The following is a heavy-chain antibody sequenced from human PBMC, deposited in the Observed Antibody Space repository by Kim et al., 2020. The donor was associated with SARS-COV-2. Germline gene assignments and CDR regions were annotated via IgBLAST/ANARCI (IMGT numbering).Heavy chain of an antibody. Sequence: GGSLRLSCAASGFTFSSYEMNWVRQAPGKGLEWVSYISSRGKNKYYADSVKGRFTISRDNAKNAMYLQMNSLRAEDTAVYYCARTGSGRGNYFDYLGQGVLVTVSS. CDR2: ISSRGKNK. J-gene: IGHJ4*02. D-gene: IGHD2-15*01. V-gene: IGHV3-48*03. CDR3: ARTGSGRGNYFDY. CDR1: GFTFSSYE.